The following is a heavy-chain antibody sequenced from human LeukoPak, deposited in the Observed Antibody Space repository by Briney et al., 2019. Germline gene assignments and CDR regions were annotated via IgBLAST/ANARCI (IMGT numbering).Heavy chain of an antibody. CDR3: AREMNNYYDSSGYLGY. CDR1: GYTFTSYA. J-gene: IGHJ4*02. CDR2: IIPIFGTA. D-gene: IGHD3-22*01. Sequence: SVKVSCKASGYTFTSYAISWVRQAPGQGLEWMGRIIPIFGTANYAQKFQGRVTITTDESTSTAYMELNSLRSEDTAVYYCAREMNNYYDSSGYLGYWGQGTLVTVSS. V-gene: IGHV1-69*05.